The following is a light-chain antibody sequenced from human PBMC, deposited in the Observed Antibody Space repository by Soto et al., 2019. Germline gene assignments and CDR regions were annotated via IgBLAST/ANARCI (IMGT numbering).Light chain of an antibody. V-gene: IGKV3-15*01. CDR2: DAS. CDR1: QSGSSN. J-gene: IGKJ4*01. CDR3: QQYNDWPLT. Sequence: EIVMTHYPATLSVSPGERATLSCRASQSGSSNLAWYQQKPGQVPRLLIYDASTRATGVPARFSGSGSGTEFTLTISSLQSEDFAVYYCQQYNDWPLTFGGGTKVDIK.